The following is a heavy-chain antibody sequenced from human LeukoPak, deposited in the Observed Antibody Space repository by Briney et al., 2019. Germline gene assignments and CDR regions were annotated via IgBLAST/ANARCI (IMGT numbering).Heavy chain of an antibody. D-gene: IGHD1-26*01. J-gene: IGHJ3*02. V-gene: IGHV5-51*01. Sequence: EESLKISCKGSGYSFTSYWIGWVRQMPGKGLEWMGIIYPGDSDTRYSPSFQGQVTIPADKSISTAYLQWSSLKASDTAMYYCARVDPGVGAASGGAFDIWGQGTMVTVSS. CDR2: IYPGDSDT. CDR1: GYSFTSYW. CDR3: ARVDPGVGAASGGAFDI.